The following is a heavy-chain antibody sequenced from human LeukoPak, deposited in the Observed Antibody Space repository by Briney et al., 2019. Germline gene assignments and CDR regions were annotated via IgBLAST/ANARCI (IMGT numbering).Heavy chain of an antibody. CDR3: ATSPIAAEVEWYFDY. CDR1: GGSISSSSYY. V-gene: IGHV4-39*01. CDR2: IYYSGST. D-gene: IGHD6-13*01. J-gene: IGHJ4*02. Sequence: PSETLSLTCTVSGGSISSSSYYWGWIRQPPGKGLEWIGSIYYSGSTYYNPSLKSRVTISVDTSKNQFSLKLSSVTAADTAVYYCATSPIAAEVEWYFDYWGQGTLVTVSS.